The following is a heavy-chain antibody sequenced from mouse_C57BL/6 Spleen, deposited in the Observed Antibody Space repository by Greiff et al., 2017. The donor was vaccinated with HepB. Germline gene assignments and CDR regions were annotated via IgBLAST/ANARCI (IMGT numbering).Heavy chain of an antibody. V-gene: IGHV14-4*01. CDR2: IDPENGDT. D-gene: IGHD1-1*01. CDR1: GFNIKDDY. Sequence: EVMLVESGAELVRPGASVKLSCTASGFNIKDDYMHWVKQRPEQGLEWIGWIDPENGDTEYASKFQGKATITADTSSNTAYLQLSSLTSEDTAVYYCTTWNYGSSYWGQGTTLTVSS. CDR3: TTWNYGSSY. J-gene: IGHJ2*01.